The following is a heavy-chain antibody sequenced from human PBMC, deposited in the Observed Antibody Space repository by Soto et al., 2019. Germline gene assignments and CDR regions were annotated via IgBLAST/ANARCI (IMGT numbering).Heavy chain of an antibody. CDR3: ARVLPPYYYDSSGWGAFDI. J-gene: IGHJ3*02. CDR2: IKQDGSEK. V-gene: IGHV3-7*01. CDR1: GFTFSSYW. D-gene: IGHD3-22*01. Sequence: LRLSCAASGFTFSSYWMSWVRQAPGKGLEWVANIKQDGSEKYYVDSVKGRFTISRDNAKNSLYLQMNSLRAEDTAVYYCARVLPPYYYDSSGWGAFDIWGQGTMVTVSS.